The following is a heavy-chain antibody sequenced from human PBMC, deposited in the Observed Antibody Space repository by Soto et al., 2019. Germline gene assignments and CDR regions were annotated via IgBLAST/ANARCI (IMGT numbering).Heavy chain of an antibody. CDR3: VKVLDSSGWYYYDY. D-gene: IGHD6-19*01. V-gene: IGHV3-64D*08. J-gene: IGHJ4*02. Sequence: GGSLRLSCSASGFSFSTSYMHWVRQAPGKGLEYVSAISSNGDRIYYADSVKGRFTITRDTSENTLYLQMMSLRPEDAALYYCVKVLDSSGWYYYDYWGQGVPVTVSS. CDR1: GFSFSTSY. CDR2: ISSNGDRI.